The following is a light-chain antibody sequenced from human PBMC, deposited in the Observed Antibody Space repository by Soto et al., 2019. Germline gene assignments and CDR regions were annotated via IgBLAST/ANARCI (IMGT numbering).Light chain of an antibody. CDR2: AAS. Sequence: DILMTQSPSSLSASVGDRVTITCRASQTISTYLNWYQQKPGKAPNLLIYAASTLHSGVPSRFSGSGSGTDFTLTINSLQPEDFATYYCQQSHGIPYTFGQGTKLEIK. V-gene: IGKV1-39*01. CDR3: QQSHGIPYT. CDR1: QTISTY. J-gene: IGKJ2*01.